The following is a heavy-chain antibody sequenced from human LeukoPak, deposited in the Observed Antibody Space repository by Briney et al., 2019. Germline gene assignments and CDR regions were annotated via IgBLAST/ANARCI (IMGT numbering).Heavy chain of an antibody. CDR1: RFTFSSYW. CDR2: ISGDGRNI. Sequence: GGSLRLSCVASRFTFSSYWMHWVRQDPRKGLVWVSRISGDGRNINYADSVRGRFTISRDNAKNSLHLQMNSLRAEDTAVYYCARGFQHWGQGTLVTVSS. CDR3: ARGFQH. V-gene: IGHV3-74*01. J-gene: IGHJ1*01.